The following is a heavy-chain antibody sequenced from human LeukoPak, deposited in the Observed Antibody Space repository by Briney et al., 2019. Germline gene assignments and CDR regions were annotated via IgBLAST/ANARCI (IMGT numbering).Heavy chain of an antibody. CDR2: INPNSGGT. Sequence: GASVKVSCKASGYTFTGYYMHWVRQAPGQGLEWMGWINPNSGGTNYAQKFQGRVTMTRDTSISTAYMELSWLRSDDTAVYYCARYIEYYDFWSGSDAWFDSWGQGTLVTVSS. CDR3: ARYIEYYDFWSGSDAWFDS. V-gene: IGHV1-2*02. J-gene: IGHJ5*01. CDR1: GYTFTGYY. D-gene: IGHD3-3*01.